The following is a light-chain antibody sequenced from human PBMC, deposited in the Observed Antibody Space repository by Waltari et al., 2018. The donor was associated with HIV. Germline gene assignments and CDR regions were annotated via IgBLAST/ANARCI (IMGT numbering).Light chain of an antibody. V-gene: IGLV2-14*01. CDR2: EVS. Sequence: QSALTQPASVSGSPGQSLTISCTGTSSDVGGYNNVSWSQQHQGKAPKLMIYEVSNRPSGVSNRFSGSKSGNTASLTISGLQAEDEADYYCSSYTSSSMVFGGGTKLTVL. J-gene: IGLJ2*01. CDR3: SSYTSSSMV. CDR1: SSDVGGYNN.